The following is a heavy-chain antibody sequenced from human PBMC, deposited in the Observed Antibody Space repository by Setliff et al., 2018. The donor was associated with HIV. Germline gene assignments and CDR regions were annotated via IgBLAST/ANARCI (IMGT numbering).Heavy chain of an antibody. Sequence: ASVKVSCKASGYTFTDYYMHWVRQAPGQGLEWMGWINPKSGGTNSALKFQGRVTMTRDTSISTAYMELSSLRSEDTAVYYCARGKGVGGVIITGGLDVWGQGTTVT. V-gene: IGHV1-2*02. J-gene: IGHJ6*02. CDR2: INPKSGGT. CDR1: GYTFTDYY. CDR3: ARGKGVGGVIITGGLDV. D-gene: IGHD3-10*01.